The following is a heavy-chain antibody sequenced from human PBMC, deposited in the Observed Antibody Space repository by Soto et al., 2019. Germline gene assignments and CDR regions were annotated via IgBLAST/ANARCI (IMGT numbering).Heavy chain of an antibody. V-gene: IGHV3-23*01. J-gene: IGHJ6*02. Sequence: GGSLRLSCAASGFTFSSYAMSWVRQAPGKGLEWVSAISGSGGSTYYADSVKGRFTISRDNSKNTLYLQMNSLRAEDTAVYYCAKDRGAAAGRGYYYYYYGMDVWGQGTTVTVSS. CDR3: AKDRGAAAGRGYYYYYYGMDV. CDR1: GFTFSSYA. CDR2: ISGSGGST. D-gene: IGHD6-13*01.